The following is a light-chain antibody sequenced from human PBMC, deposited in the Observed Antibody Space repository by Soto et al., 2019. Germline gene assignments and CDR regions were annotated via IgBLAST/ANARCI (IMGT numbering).Light chain of an antibody. Sequence: DLPMPPSPSTLSASIGDSITIACRASQSISPWLAWYQLKPGKAPKLQIYKASSLDSGVPSRFSGSGSGTEFTLTISSLQTDECAQYYGQQDKGNRYSAGQGTKREIK. CDR2: KAS. J-gene: IGKJ2*03. CDR3: QQDKGNRYS. CDR1: QSISPW. V-gene: IGKV1-5*03.